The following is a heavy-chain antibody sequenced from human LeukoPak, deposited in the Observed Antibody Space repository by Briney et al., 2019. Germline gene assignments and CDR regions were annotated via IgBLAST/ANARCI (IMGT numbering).Heavy chain of an antibody. J-gene: IGHJ6*02. V-gene: IGHV1-18*01. D-gene: IGHD3-3*01. CDR3: ARDGDDLDYYYGMDV. Sequence: ASVKVSCKASGYTFNSYGISWVRQAPGQGLEWVGWISAYKGNTNYAQKLQGRVTMTTDTSASTAYMELRSLRSDDTAVYYCARDGDDLDYYYGMDVWGQGTTVTVSS. CDR2: ISAYKGNT. CDR1: GYTFNSYG.